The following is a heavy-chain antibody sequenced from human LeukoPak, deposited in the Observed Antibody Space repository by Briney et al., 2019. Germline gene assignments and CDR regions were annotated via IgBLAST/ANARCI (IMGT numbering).Heavy chain of an antibody. Sequence: PGKSLRLSCRTSGFSFSHFGMHWVRQAPGKGLEWVAAIWSDATEKYYGNSVKGRFTISRDNYDNTVSLQMNSLRVEDTAVYYCAKDAQRGFDFSNSLESWGQGTVVTVSP. CDR1: GFSFSHFG. D-gene: IGHD4-11*01. J-gene: IGHJ5*01. CDR3: AKDAQRGFDFSNSLES. V-gene: IGHV3-33*06. CDR2: IWSDATEK.